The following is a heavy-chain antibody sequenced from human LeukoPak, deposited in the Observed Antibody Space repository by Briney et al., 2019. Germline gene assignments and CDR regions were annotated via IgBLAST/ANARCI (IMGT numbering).Heavy chain of an antibody. J-gene: IGHJ4*02. CDR2: IFYSGCP. Sequence: AETQSLTCTVSGGSISSYYWSWIRQSPGKGLEWIANIFYSGCPNYNRSLKSRVTISSDTSKNQFSLKLSSVTAADTAVYYCARVGHIAAAGTYDYWGQGTLLTVPS. V-gene: IGHV4-59*08. CDR3: ARVGHIAAAGTYDY. D-gene: IGHD6-13*01. CDR1: GGSISSYY.